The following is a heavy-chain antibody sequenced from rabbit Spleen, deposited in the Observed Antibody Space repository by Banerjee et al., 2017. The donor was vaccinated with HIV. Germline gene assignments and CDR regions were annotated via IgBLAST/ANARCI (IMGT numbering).Heavy chain of an antibody. CDR1: GFSFSGSYW. D-gene: IGHD2-1*01. V-gene: IGHV1S45*01. CDR3: ARGAWSNDCMNL. CDR2: IYSGNSGYT. J-gene: IGHJ4*01. Sequence: QEQLEESGGGLVKPEGSLTLTCAASGFSFSGSYWICWVRQAPGKGLEWIACIYSGNSGYTYYATWATGRFTCSKTSSTTVTLQMTSLTAADTATYFCARGAWSNDCMNLWGQGTLVT.